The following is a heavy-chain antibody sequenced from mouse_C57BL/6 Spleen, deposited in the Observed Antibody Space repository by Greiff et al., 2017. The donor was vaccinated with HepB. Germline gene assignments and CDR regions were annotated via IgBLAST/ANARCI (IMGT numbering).Heavy chain of an antibody. J-gene: IGHJ1*03. CDR3: ARAYYGYDWYFDV. Sequence: QVQLQQSGAELVRPGASVKLSCKASGYTFTDYYINWVKQRPGQGLEWIARIYPGSGNTYYNEKFKGKATLTAEKSSSTAYMQLSSLTSEDSAVYFCARAYYGYDWYFDVWGTGTTVTVSS. V-gene: IGHV1-76*01. CDR2: IYPGSGNT. D-gene: IGHD2-9*01. CDR1: GYTFTDYY.